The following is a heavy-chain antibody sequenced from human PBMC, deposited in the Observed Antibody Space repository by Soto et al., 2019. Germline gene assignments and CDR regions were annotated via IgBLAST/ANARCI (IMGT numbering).Heavy chain of an antibody. J-gene: IGHJ4*02. V-gene: IGHV3-15*01. D-gene: IGHD2-15*01. Sequence: EVQLVESGGGLVKPGGSLTLSCAASGLTFSNVWMSWVRQAPGKGLEWVGHIKSKSVGGTTDYTAPVKGRFTISRDDSKDTRYLEMDGMKAEDAAVYYCTAYVTQKFCDGRRCYYTPTKIHDSWGQGILCTVSS. CDR3: TAYVTQKFCDGRRCYYTPTKIHDS. CDR2: IKSKSVGGTT. CDR1: GLTFSNVW.